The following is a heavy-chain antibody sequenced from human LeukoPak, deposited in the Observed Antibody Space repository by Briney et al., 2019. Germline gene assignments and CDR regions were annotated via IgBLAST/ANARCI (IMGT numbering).Heavy chain of an antibody. J-gene: IGHJ5*02. Sequence: ASVKVSCKASGYTFTSYDINWVRQATGQGLEWMGWMNPNSGNTGYAQKFQGRVTMTRNTSISTAYMELSSLRSEDTAVYYCARAPSYDFWSGYSDPNAPNWFGPWGQGTLVTVSS. CDR3: ARAPSYDFWSGYSDPNAPNWFGP. CDR2: MNPNSGNT. CDR1: GYTFTSYD. V-gene: IGHV1-8*01. D-gene: IGHD3-3*01.